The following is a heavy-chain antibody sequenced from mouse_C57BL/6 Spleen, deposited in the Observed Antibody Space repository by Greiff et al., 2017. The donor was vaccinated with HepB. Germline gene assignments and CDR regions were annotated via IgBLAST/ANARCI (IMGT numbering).Heavy chain of an antibody. CDR1: GYTFTSYD. CDR2: IYPRDGST. CDR3: ARNPATVVAPYFDY. J-gene: IGHJ2*01. Sequence: QVQLQQSGPELVKPGASVKLSCKASGYTFTSYDINWVKQRPGQGLEWIGWIYPRDGSTKYTEKFKGQATLTVDTSSSTPYMDLHSLTSEDSAVYFCARNPATVVAPYFDYWGQGTTLTVSS. V-gene: IGHV1-85*01. D-gene: IGHD1-1*01.